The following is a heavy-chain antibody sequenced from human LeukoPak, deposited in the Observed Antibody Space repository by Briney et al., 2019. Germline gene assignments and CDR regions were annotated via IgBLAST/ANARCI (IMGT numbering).Heavy chain of an antibody. V-gene: IGHV4-59*12. J-gene: IGHJ4*02. CDR3: ARGKYYDFWSGSVGPLDY. Sequence: SETLSLTCTVSGGSISSYYWSWIRQPPGKGLEWIGYIYYSGSTNYKPTLKSRVTISVDTSKNQFSLKLSSVTAADTAVYYCARGKYYDFWSGSVGPLDYWGQGTLVTVSS. CDR1: GGSISSYY. CDR2: IYYSGST. D-gene: IGHD3-3*01.